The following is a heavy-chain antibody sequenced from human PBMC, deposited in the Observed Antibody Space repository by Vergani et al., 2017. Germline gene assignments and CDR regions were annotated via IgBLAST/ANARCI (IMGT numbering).Heavy chain of an antibody. CDR2: ISGSGGST. CDR3: AKDGEAARPFLGAIAI. V-gene: IGHV3-23*01. CDR1: GFTFSSYA. Sequence: EVQLLESGGGLVQPGGSLRLSCAASGFTFSSYAMSWVRQARGKGLEWVSAISGSGGSTYYTDSVKGRCTISRDNSKNTLYLQINSLRAEDTAVYYCAKDGEAARPFLGAIAIWGQGTMVTVSS. J-gene: IGHJ3*02. D-gene: IGHD6-6*01.